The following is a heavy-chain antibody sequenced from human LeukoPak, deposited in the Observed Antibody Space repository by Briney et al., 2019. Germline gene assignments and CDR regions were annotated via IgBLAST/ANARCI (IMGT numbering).Heavy chain of an antibody. Sequence: PGGSLRLSCAASGFTFSSYGMHWVRQAPGKGLEWVAVISYDGSNKYYADSVKGRFTISRDNSKNTLYLQMNSLRAEDTAVYYCATNGFWSGYYRFWGQGTLVTVSS. D-gene: IGHD3-3*01. CDR2: ISYDGSNK. CDR1: GFTFSSYG. J-gene: IGHJ4*02. CDR3: ATNGFWSGYYRF. V-gene: IGHV3-30*03.